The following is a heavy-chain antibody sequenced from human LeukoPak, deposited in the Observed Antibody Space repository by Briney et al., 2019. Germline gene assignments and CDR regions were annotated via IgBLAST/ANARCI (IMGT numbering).Heavy chain of an antibody. J-gene: IGHJ1*01. Sequence: GGSLRLSCAASGFTFSGAGMHWVRQASGKGLEWVGRIRSTANSYATAYAASVKGRFTISRDDSKNTAYLQMNSLKTEDTAVYYCTNYDSSGPAFQHWGQGTLVTVSS. V-gene: IGHV3-73*01. CDR3: TNYDSSGPAFQH. CDR2: IRSTANSYAT. D-gene: IGHD3-22*01. CDR1: GFTFSGAG.